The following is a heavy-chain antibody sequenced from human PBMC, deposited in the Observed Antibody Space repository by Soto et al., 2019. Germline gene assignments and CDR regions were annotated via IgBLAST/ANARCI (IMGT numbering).Heavy chain of an antibody. CDR3: ARAYRSTSQDFDY. D-gene: IGHD2-2*01. V-gene: IGHV3-33*01. Sequence: QVQLVESGGGVVQPGRSLRLSCAASGFTFSSYGMHWVRQAPGKGLEWVAVIWYDGSNKYYADSVKGRFTISRDNSKNTLYLQMNSLRAEDTAVYYCARAYRSTSQDFDYWGQGTLVTVSS. CDR2: IWYDGSNK. J-gene: IGHJ4*02. CDR1: GFTFSSYG.